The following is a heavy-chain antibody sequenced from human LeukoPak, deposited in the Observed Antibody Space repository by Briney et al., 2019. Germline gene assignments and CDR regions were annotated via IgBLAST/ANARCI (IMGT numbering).Heavy chain of an antibody. D-gene: IGHD6-13*01. CDR2: IYYSGST. V-gene: IGHV4-59*02. Sequence: PGGSLRLSCAASGFTVSSNYMSWVRQAPGKGLEWIGCIYYSGSTNYNPSLKSRVTISVDTSKNQFSLKLSSVTAADTAVYYCAGAIAAAGTWNFDYWGQGTLVTVSS. J-gene: IGHJ4*02. CDR3: AGAIAAAGTWNFDY. CDR1: GFTVSSNY.